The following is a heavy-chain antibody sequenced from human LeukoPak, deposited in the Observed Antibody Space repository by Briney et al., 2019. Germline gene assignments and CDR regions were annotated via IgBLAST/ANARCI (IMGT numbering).Heavy chain of an antibody. V-gene: IGHV5-51*01. CDR2: IYPGDSDT. CDR3: ARQVWDGYNPSYFDH. J-gene: IGHJ4*02. D-gene: IGHD5-24*01. CDR1: GYSFTSYW. Sequence: GESLQISCQGSGYSFTSYWIGWVRQMPGKGLEWMGIIYPGDSDTRYSPSFQGQVTISADRSISTAYLQWSSLKASDTAMYYCARQVWDGYNPSYFDHWGQGTLVTVSS.